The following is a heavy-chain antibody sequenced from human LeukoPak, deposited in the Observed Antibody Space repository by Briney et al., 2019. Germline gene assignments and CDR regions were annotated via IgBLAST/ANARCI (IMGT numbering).Heavy chain of an antibody. CDR3: ARKQTFYGMDV. V-gene: IGHV3-48*04. CDR1: GFIFSDYI. J-gene: IGHJ6*02. Sequence: PGGSLRLSCAASGFIFSDYIMDWVRQAPGKGLEWVSYISSSSSTIYYADSVKGRFTISRDNAKNSLYLQMNSLKASDTAMYYCARKQTFYGMDVWDQGTTVTVSS. CDR2: ISSSSSTI. D-gene: IGHD6-13*01.